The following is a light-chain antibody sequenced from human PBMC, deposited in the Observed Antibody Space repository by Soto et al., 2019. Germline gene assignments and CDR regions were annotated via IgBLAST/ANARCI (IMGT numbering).Light chain of an antibody. CDR1: SSKIGAGYD. V-gene: IGLV1-40*01. CDR3: QSYDSSLSGSYV. CDR2: GNS. Sequence: QSSLTQPPSVSGAPGQRGTISCTGSSSKIGAGYDVHWYQQLPGTAPKLLIYGNSNRPSGVPDRFSGSKSGTSASLAITGLQAEDEADYYCQSYDSSLSGSYVFGTGTKVTVL. J-gene: IGLJ1*01.